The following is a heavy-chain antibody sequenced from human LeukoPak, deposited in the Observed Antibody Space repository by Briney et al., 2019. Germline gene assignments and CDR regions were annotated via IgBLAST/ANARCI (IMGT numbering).Heavy chain of an antibody. D-gene: IGHD2-2*01. CDR1: GFTFSSYA. J-gene: IGHJ4*02. CDR2: ISGSGGST. Sequence: GGSLGLSCAASGFTFSSYAMSWVRQAPGKGLEWVSAISGSGGSTYYADSVKGRFTISRDNSKNTLYLQMNSLRAEDTAVYYCAKESLIVVVPAAHFDYWGQGTLVTVSS. V-gene: IGHV3-23*01. CDR3: AKESLIVVVPAAHFDY.